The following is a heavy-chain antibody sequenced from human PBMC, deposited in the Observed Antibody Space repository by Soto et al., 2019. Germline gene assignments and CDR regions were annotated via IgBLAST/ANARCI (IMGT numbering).Heavy chain of an antibody. CDR2: IYYSGST. Sequence: PSETLSLTCTVSGGSISSGDYYWSWIRQPPGKGLEWIGYIYYSGSTYYNPSLKSRVTISVDTSKNQFSLKLSSVTAADTAVYYCVRDLRFLPTVGLDVWGQGTTVTVSS. J-gene: IGHJ6*02. CDR1: GGSISSGDYY. CDR3: VRDLRFLPTVGLDV. D-gene: IGHD4-17*01. V-gene: IGHV4-30-4*01.